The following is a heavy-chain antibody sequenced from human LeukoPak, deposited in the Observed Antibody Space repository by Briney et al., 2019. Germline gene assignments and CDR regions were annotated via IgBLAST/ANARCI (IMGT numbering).Heavy chain of an antibody. Sequence: ASVKVSCKASGGTFSSYAISWVRQAPGQGLEWMGGIIPIFGTANYAQKFQGRVTITTDESTSTAYMELSSLRSEDTAVYYCAKHRDGWAVAGIGFHYWGQGILVTVSS. CDR3: AKHRDGWAVAGIGFHY. J-gene: IGHJ4*02. D-gene: IGHD6-19*01. V-gene: IGHV1-69*05. CDR2: IIPIFGTA. CDR1: GGTFSSYA.